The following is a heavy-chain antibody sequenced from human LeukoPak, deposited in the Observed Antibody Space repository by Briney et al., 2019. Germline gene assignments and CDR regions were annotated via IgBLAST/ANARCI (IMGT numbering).Heavy chain of an antibody. Sequence: PGGSLRLSCAASGFTFSSYSMNWVRQAPGKGLGWVSSISSSSSYIYYADSVKGRFTISRDNAKNSLYLQMNSLRAEDTAVYYCARVSSGYSSGWSMGYWGQGTLVTVSS. CDR1: GFTFSSYS. D-gene: IGHD6-19*01. CDR2: ISSSSSYI. V-gene: IGHV3-21*01. CDR3: ARVSSGYSSGWSMGY. J-gene: IGHJ4*02.